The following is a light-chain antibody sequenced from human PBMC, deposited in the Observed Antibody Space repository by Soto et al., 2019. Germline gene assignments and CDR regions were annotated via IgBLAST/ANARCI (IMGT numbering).Light chain of an antibody. CDR1: QSILHSNGYNY. J-gene: IGKJ3*01. CDR3: MQGLSGFS. V-gene: IGKV2-28*01. Sequence: DIVMTQSPLSLPVTPGEPASISCRSSQSILHSNGYNYLERYVQKPGQSPRLLIYLGSDRASGVPERFSGSGSGTDFTLKISRVEAEDVGVYYCMQGLSGFSFGPGTKVDIK. CDR2: LGS.